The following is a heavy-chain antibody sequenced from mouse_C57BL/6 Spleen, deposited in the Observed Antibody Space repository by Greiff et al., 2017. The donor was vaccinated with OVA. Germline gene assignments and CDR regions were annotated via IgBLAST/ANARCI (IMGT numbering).Heavy chain of an antibody. D-gene: IGHD1-1*01. J-gene: IGHJ4*01. Sequence: QVQLKESGPGLVAPSQSLSITCTVSGFSLTSYGVHWVRQPPGKGLAWLVVIWSDGSTTYNSAPKSRLSISKDNSKSQVFLKMNSLQTDDTAMYCCARSFITTVVDYAMDYWGQGTSVTVSS. CDR2: IWSDGST. CDR1: GFSLTSYG. CDR3: ARSFITTVVDYAMDY. V-gene: IGHV2-6*03.